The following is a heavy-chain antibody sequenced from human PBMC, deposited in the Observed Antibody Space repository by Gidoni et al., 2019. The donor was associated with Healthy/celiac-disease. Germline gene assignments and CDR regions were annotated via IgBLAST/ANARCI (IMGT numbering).Heavy chain of an antibody. CDR1: GFTFSSYP. V-gene: IGHV3-23*01. J-gene: IGHJ4*02. CDR3: AKQPFNYYDSSGYSRSFDY. Sequence: EVQLLESGGGLVQPGGSLRLSCAASGFTFSSYPMSWVRQAPGKGLEWVSAISGSGGRTYYADAVKGRLTISRDNSKNTLYLQMNSLRAEDTAVYYCAKQPFNYYDSSGYSRSFDYWGQGTLVTVSS. CDR2: ISGSGGRT. D-gene: IGHD3-22*01.